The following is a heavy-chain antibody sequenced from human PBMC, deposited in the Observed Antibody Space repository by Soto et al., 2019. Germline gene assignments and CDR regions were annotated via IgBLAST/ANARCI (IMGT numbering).Heavy chain of an antibody. CDR3: ARDSGWRELGEPSPNH. CDR1: GYTFTGYY. J-gene: IGHJ5*02. V-gene: IGHV1-2*02. D-gene: IGHD3-10*01. Sequence: QVHLVQSGAEVKKPGASVKVSCKASGYTFTGYYIHWVRQAPGQGLEWMGWINPNSGGTNYAQNFQGRVTMTRDTSFSTAYMQLSGLKSDDTAVYYCARDSGWRELGEPSPNHWGQGTLVTVSS. CDR2: INPNSGGT.